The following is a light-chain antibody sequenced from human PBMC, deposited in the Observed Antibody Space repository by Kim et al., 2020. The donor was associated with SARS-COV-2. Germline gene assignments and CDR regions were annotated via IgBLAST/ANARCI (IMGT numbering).Light chain of an antibody. CDR1: QSIIGW. V-gene: IGKV1-5*03. J-gene: IGKJ1*01. CDR2: RAA. Sequence: SASVGDRVTITCRASQSIIGWLAWYQQKPGKAPKLLIYRAANLESGVPSRFSGSGSGTEFTLTISSLQPDDFATYYCQQYDSYPWTFGQGTKVEIK. CDR3: QQYDSYPWT.